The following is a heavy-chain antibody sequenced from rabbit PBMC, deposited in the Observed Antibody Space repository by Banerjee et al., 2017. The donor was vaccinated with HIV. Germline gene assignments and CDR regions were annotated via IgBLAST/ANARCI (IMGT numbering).Heavy chain of an antibody. Sequence: QEQLVESGGGLVQPEGSLTLTCTASGFSFGDRDVMCWVRQAPGKGLEWIACINIDSGSTWYASWAKGRFTISKASSTTVTLQMTSLTAADTATYFCASNRDTVNIYYHGMDLWGQGTLVTVS. CDR3: ASNRDTVNIYYHGMDL. D-gene: IGHD1-1*01. V-gene: IGHV1S45*01. J-gene: IGHJ6*01. CDR2: INIDSGST. CDR1: GFSFGDRDV.